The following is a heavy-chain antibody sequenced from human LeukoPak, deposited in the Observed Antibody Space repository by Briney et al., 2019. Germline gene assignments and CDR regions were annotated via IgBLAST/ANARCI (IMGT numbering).Heavy chain of an antibody. CDR3: ARVQQQLVPFDN. D-gene: IGHD6-13*01. CDR1: GGSISSNY. V-gene: IGHV4-59*01. J-gene: IGHJ4*02. Sequence: KPSETLSLTCSVSGGSISSNYWSCIRQPPGKGLEWIGNIYYSGSTNYNPSLKSRVTISVDTSKNQFSLKLSSVTAADTAVYYCARVQQQLVPFDNWGQGILVTVSS. CDR2: IYYSGST.